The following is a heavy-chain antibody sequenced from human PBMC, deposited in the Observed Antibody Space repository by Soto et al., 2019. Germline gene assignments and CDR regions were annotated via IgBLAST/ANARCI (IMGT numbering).Heavy chain of an antibody. CDR1: GFTFSDYY. J-gene: IGHJ4*02. CDR2: ISSSSSYT. CDR3: ARDGYDYVWGSYRYYFDY. D-gene: IGHD3-16*02. Sequence: GGSLRLSCAASGFTFSDYYMSWIRQAPGKGLEWVSYISSSSSYTNYADSVKGRFTISRDNAKNSLYLQMNSLRAEDTAVYYCARDGYDYVWGSYRYYFDYWGQGTLVTVSS. V-gene: IGHV3-11*05.